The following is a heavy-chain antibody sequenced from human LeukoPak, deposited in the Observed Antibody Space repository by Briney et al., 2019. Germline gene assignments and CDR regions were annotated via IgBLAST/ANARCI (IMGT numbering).Heavy chain of an antibody. V-gene: IGHV1-69*04. CDR3: ARDLPYCSSTSCQGGGAFDI. CDR2: IIPILGIA. CDR1: GGTFSSYT. Sequence: SVKVSCKASGGTFSSYTISWVRQAPGQGLEWMGRIIPILGIANYAQKFQGRVTITADKSTSTAYIELSSLRSEDTAVYYCARDLPYCSSTSCQGGGAFDIWGQGTMVTVSS. D-gene: IGHD2-2*01. J-gene: IGHJ3*02.